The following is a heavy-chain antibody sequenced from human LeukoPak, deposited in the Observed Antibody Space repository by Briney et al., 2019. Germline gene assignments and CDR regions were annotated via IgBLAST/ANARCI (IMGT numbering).Heavy chain of an antibody. CDR3: AKVNPDRIAVAGINFDY. J-gene: IGHJ4*02. V-gene: IGHV3-23*01. Sequence: GGSLRLSCAASGFTFSSYAMSWVRQAPGKGLEWVSAISGSGGSTYYAYSVKGRFTISRDNSKNTLYLQMNSLRAEDTAVYYCAKVNPDRIAVAGINFDYWGQGTLVTVSS. D-gene: IGHD6-19*01. CDR2: ISGSGGST. CDR1: GFTFSSYA.